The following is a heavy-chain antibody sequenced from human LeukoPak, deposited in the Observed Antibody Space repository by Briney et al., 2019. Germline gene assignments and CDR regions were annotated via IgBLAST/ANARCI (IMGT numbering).Heavy chain of an antibody. V-gene: IGHV3-30*18. J-gene: IGHJ4*02. CDR3: AKDLEATTVTCLDY. CDR1: GFTFSSYG. CDR2: ISYDGSNK. D-gene: IGHD4-17*01. Sequence: GGSLRLSCAASGFTFSSYGMHWVRQAPGKGLEWVAVISYDGSNKYYADSVKGRFTISRDNSKNTLYLQMNSLRAEDTAVYYCAKDLEATTVTCLDYWGQGTLVTVSS.